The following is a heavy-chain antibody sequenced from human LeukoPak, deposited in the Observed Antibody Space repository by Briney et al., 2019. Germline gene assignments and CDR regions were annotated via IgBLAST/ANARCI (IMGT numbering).Heavy chain of an antibody. CDR3: ASFHYYGSGAYYLSY. CDR2: IGDTGATT. J-gene: IGHJ4*02. CDR1: GFTLSSYA. V-gene: IGHV3-23*01. Sequence: RRSLRLSCAASGFTLSSYAITWVRQAPGKGLEWVSDIGDTGATTYYAHSAKGRFTISRDNSKNTQYLPMRCLRAEDTAVYFCASFHYYGSGAYYLSYWGQGTLVTVSS. D-gene: IGHD3-10*01.